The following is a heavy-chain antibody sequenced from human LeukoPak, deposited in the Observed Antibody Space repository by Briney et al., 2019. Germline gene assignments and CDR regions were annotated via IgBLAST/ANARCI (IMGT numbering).Heavy chain of an antibody. V-gene: IGHV3-23*01. CDR3: AKGVYDSSGYYDY. CDR1: GFTFSSYA. CDR2: ISGSGGST. D-gene: IGHD3-22*01. J-gene: IGHJ4*02. Sequence: PGGSLRLSCVASGFTFSSYAMSWVRQAPGKGLEWVSAISGSGGSTYYADSVKGRFTISRDNSKNTLYLQMNSLRAEDTAVYYCAKGVYDSSGYYDYWGQGTLVTVSS.